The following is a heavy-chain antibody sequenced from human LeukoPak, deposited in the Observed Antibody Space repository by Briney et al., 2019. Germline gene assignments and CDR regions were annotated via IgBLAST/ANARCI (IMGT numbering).Heavy chain of an antibody. CDR2: IRYGGSDI. D-gene: IGHD6-25*01. V-gene: IGHV3-30*02. CDR1: GFTFSTCG. J-gene: IGHJ6*03. CDR3: AKEPYSSVYYFYYMDV. Sequence: ETGGSLRLSCAASGFTFSTCGMHWVRQAPGKGLEWVAFIRYGGSDIYYGDSVKGRFTISRDNSKNTLYLQMNSLRGEDTAVYYCAKEPYSSVYYFYYMDVWGQRDHGHRLL.